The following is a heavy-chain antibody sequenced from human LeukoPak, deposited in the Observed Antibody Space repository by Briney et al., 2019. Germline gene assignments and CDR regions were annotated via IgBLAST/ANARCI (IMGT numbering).Heavy chain of an antibody. CDR2: ISSGGVYI. CDR1: GFTFSTYS. Sequence: GGSLRLSCAVSGFTFSTYSMNWVRQAPGKGLEWVSSISSGGVYIHYADSVKGRFTISRDNAKNSVYLQMDSLTTEDTGVYFCARGGGNAEYWGQGTLVTVSS. V-gene: IGHV3-21*01. J-gene: IGHJ4*02. D-gene: IGHD3-16*01. CDR3: ARGGGNAEY.